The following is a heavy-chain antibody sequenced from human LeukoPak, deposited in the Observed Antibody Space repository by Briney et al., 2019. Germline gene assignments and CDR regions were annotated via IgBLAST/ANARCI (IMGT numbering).Heavy chain of an antibody. J-gene: IGHJ3*02. CDR1: GFTFSSYA. Sequence: GGSLRLSCAASGFTFSSYAMHWVRQAPGKGLEWVAVISYDGSNKYYADSVKGRFTISRDNSKNTLYLQMNSLRAEDTAVYYCARVHSSGWYRAFDIWGQGTMVTVSS. D-gene: IGHD6-19*01. CDR3: ARVHSSGWYRAFDI. V-gene: IGHV3-30-3*01. CDR2: ISYDGSNK.